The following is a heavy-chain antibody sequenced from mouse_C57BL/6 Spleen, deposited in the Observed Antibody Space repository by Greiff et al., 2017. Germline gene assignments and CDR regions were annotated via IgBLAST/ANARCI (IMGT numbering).Heavy chain of an antibody. J-gene: IGHJ3*01. V-gene: IGHV1-19*01. Sequence: EVQLQQSGPVLVKPGASVKMSCKASGYTFTDYYMNWVKQSHGKSLEWIGVINPYNGGTSYNQKFKGKATLTVDKSSSTAYMELNSLTSEDSAVYYCARRLDQLGRPFAYWGQGTLVTVSA. CDR1: GYTFTDYY. D-gene: IGHD1-1*01. CDR3: ARRLDQLGRPFAY. CDR2: INPYNGGT.